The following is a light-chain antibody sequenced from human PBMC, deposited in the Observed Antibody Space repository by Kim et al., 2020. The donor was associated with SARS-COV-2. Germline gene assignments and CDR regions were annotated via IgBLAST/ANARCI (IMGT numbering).Light chain of an antibody. J-gene: IGKJ1*01. V-gene: IGKV1-27*01. CDR2: AAS. CDR3: QKYNSAPWT. Sequence: ASVGDRVTITCRSSQDIANSLAWYQQKPGKVPKLLIYAASTLQSGVPARFSGSGSGTQFTLTIGSLQTEDVATYYCQKYNSAPWTFGPGTKVDIK. CDR1: QDIANS.